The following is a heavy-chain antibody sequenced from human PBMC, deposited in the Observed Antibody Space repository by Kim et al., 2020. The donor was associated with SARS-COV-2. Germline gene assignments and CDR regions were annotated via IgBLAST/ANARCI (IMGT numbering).Heavy chain of an antibody. V-gene: IGHV4-61*01. J-gene: IGHJ4*02. CDR2: INYSGNT. D-gene: IGHD3-3*01. CDR1: GGSVSSDSYC. Sequence: SETLSLTCAVYGGSVSSDSYCWIWNRQPPGKGLEWIGYINYSGNTNYTPYLKSRVPMSVDTSKNQFSLKLRSVTAADTAVYSCARAPNDVWSGYPYYLDYWGQGTLVTVSS. CDR3: ARAPNDVWSGYPYYLDY.